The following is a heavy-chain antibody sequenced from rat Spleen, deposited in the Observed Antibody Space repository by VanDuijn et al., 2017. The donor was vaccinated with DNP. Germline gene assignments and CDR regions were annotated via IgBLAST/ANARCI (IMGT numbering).Heavy chain of an antibody. D-gene: IGHD1-11*01. CDR2: ISYEGIST. J-gene: IGHJ1*01. V-gene: IGHV5S10*01. CDR1: GFTFSDYA. CDR3: GTPTAPGLFWSFDF. Sequence: EVQLVESGGGLVQPGNSLKLSCAASGFTFSDYAMAWVRQSPKKGLEWVATISYEGISTYYRESVKGRFTISRETAKSTLYLQMDSLRSEDTATYYCGTPTAPGLFWSFDFWGPGTMVTVSS.